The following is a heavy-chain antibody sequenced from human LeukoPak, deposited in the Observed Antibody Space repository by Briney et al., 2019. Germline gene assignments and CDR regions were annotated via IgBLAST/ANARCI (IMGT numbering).Heavy chain of an antibody. D-gene: IGHD3-22*01. CDR2: INHSGST. CDR3: ARGSQFYYDSSGYFNPDFDY. V-gene: IGHV4-4*02. J-gene: IGHJ4*02. CDR1: GGSISSSNW. Sequence: SGTLSLTCAVSGGSISSSNWWSWVRQPLGKGLEWIGEINHSGSTNYNPSLKSRVTISVDTSKNQFSLKLSSVTAADTAVYYCARGSQFYYDSSGYFNPDFDYWGQGTLVTVSS.